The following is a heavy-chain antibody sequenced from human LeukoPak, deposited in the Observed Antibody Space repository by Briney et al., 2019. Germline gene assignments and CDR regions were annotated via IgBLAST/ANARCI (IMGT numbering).Heavy chain of an antibody. Sequence: GGSLRLSCAASGFTFSSYGMHWVRQAPGKGLEWVSGISWNSGSIGYADSVKGRFTISRDNAKNSLYLQMNSLRAEDTALYYCAKDMGYSSSWQIDYWGQGTLVTVSS. V-gene: IGHV3-9*01. CDR2: ISWNSGSI. CDR3: AKDMGYSSSWQIDY. CDR1: GFTFSSYG. J-gene: IGHJ4*02. D-gene: IGHD6-13*01.